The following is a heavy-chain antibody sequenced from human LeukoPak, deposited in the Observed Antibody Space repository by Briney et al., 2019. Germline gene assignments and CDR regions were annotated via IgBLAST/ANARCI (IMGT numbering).Heavy chain of an antibody. CDR3: ARGGAANYYCYGMDV. V-gene: IGHV1-8*01. CDR1: GYTFTSYD. Sequence: ASVKVSCKASGYTFTSYDINWVRQATGQGLEWMGWMNPNSGNTGYAQKFQGRVTMTRDTSTSTVYMELSSLRSEDTAVYYCARGGAANYYCYGMDVWGQGTTVTVSS. J-gene: IGHJ6*02. CDR2: MNPNSGNT. D-gene: IGHD1-26*01.